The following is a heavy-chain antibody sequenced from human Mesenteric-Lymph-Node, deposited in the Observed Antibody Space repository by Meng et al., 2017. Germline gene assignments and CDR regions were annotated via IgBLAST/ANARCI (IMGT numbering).Heavy chain of an antibody. CDR3: ARTPRRGYSYGYGLNNWFDP. CDR1: VGSMSNHY. D-gene: IGHD5-18*01. V-gene: IGHV4-59*11. J-gene: IGHJ5*02. Sequence: SETLSLTCTVSVGSMSNHYWSWIRQPPGKGLEWIGHISYSGSPNYNPSLKSRVTISVDTSKNQFSLKLSSVTAADTAVYYCARTPRRGYSYGYGLNNWFDPWGQGTLVTVSS. CDR2: ISYSGSP.